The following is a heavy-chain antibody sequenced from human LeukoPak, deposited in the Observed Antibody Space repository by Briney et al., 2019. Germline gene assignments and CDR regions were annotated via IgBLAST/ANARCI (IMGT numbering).Heavy chain of an antibody. CDR1: GGSLSSYY. CDR2: IYYSGST. D-gene: IGHD3-9*01. Sequence: PSETLSLTCTVSGGSLSSYYWSWIRQPPGKGLEWIGYIYYSGSTNYNPSLTSRVTISVDTSKNQFSLKLSSVTAADTAVYYCARDLVGYYFDYWGQGTLVTVSS. CDR3: ARDLVGYYFDY. J-gene: IGHJ4*02. V-gene: IGHV4-59*01.